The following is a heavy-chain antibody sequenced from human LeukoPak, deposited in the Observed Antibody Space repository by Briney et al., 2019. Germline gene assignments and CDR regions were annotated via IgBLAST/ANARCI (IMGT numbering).Heavy chain of an antibody. CDR2: INHSGST. CDR1: GGSFSGYY. J-gene: IGHJ4*02. Sequence: SETLSLTCAVYGGSFSGYYWSLIRQPPGKGLEWIGEINHSGSTNYNPSLKSRVTISVDTSKNQFSLKLSSVTAADTAVYYCATSSGYKNHWGQGTLVTVSS. CDR3: ATSSGYKNH. V-gene: IGHV4-34*01. D-gene: IGHD3-22*01.